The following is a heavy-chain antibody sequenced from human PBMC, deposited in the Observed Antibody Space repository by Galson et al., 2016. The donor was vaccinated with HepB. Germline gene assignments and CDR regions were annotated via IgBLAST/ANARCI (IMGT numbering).Heavy chain of an antibody. D-gene: IGHD1-14*01. V-gene: IGHV3-30*03. CDR2: ISFEGNKQ. J-gene: IGHJ6*02. CDR3: ARGGGTSSYYYWGMDV. CDR1: GFTFSTYG. Sequence: LRLSCADSGFTFSTYGMHWVRQAPGEGLEWVAAISFEGNKQHYADSVKGRFTVSRDNSKNTLYLQMNNLTPGDTAIYYCARGGGTSSYYYWGMDVWGQGTAVTVSS.